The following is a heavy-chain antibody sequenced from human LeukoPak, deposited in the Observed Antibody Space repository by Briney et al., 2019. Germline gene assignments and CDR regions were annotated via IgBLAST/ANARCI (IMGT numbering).Heavy chain of an antibody. CDR1: GGSISSYS. V-gene: IGHV4-59*04. Sequence: SETLSLTCTVSGGSISSYSWSWIRQPPGKGLEWIGYIYHSGSTYYNPSLKSRVTMSLDRSKNQFSLKVSSVTAADTAVYYCAGLTTTAWYFDLWGRGTMVTVSS. J-gene: IGHJ2*01. D-gene: IGHD1-26*01. CDR3: AGLTTTAWYFDL. CDR2: IYHSGST.